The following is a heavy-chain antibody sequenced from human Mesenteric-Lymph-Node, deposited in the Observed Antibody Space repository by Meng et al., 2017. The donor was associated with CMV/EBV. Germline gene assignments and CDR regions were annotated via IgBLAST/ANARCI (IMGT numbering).Heavy chain of an antibody. D-gene: IGHD3-3*01. J-gene: IGHJ6*02. Sequence: GESLKISCAASGFTFSTYSMNWVRQAPGKGLEWVSSISSSSSYIYYADSVKGRFTISRDNAENSLYLQMDSLRAEDTAVYYCAKVQYYDFWSGYHYYYFYAMDVWGQGTTVTVSS. CDR1: GFTFSTYS. V-gene: IGHV3-21*01. CDR3: AKVQYYDFWSGYHYYYFYAMDV. CDR2: ISSSSSYI.